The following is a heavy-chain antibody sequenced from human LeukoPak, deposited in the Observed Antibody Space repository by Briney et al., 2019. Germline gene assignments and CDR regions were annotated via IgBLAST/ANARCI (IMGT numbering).Heavy chain of an antibody. CDR2: ISYDGSNK. Sequence: GGSLRLSCAASGFTFSNSGMHWVRQAPGKGLEWVAVISYDGSNKYYADSVKGRFTISRDNSKNTLYLQMDSLRPEDTAVYYCAKERKLLPFDCWGQGTPVTVSS. J-gene: IGHJ4*02. CDR1: GFTFSNSG. V-gene: IGHV3-30*18. D-gene: IGHD4-23*01. CDR3: AKERKLLPFDC.